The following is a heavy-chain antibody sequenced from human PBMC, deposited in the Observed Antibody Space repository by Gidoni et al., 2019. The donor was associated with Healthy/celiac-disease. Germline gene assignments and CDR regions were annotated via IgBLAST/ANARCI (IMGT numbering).Heavy chain of an antibody. V-gene: IGHV3-30*01. Sequence: QVQLVESGGGVVQPGRSLRLSCAASGFTFSSYAMHWVRQAPGKGLEWVAVISDDGSNKYYADSVKGRFTISRDNSKNTLYLQMNSLRAEDTAVYYCAREAAIGGYSDSQFDYWGQGTLVTVSS. D-gene: IGHD5-18*01. CDR1: GFTFSSYA. CDR2: ISDDGSNK. CDR3: AREAAIGGYSDSQFDY. J-gene: IGHJ4*02.